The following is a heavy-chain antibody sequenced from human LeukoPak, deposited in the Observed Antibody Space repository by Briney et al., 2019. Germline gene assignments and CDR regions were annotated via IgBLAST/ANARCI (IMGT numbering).Heavy chain of an antibody. CDR3: AKSSVSPSWFDP. Sequence: PGGSLSLSCAASGFTFTTYAMTWVRQAPGKGLEWVSAISGSGSSTHYADSVRGRFTISRDNSKNTLYLQMNSLRVEDTAVYYCAKSSVSPSWFDPWGQGTLVTVSS. D-gene: IGHD5/OR15-5a*01. J-gene: IGHJ5*02. CDR2: ISGSGSST. CDR1: GFTFTTYA. V-gene: IGHV3-23*01.